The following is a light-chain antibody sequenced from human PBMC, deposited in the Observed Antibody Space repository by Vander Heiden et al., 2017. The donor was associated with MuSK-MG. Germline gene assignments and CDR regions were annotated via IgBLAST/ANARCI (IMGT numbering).Light chain of an antibody. V-gene: IGKV3-20*01. CDR3: QQYGNSPRT. Sequence: EIVLTQSPGTLSLSPGERATLSCRASQSVSSSYLAWYQQKPGQAPRVLIYGASSRATGIPDRFSGSGSGTDFTLTISRLEPEDFAMYYCQQYGNSPRTFGLGTKVEIK. CDR1: QSVSSSY. CDR2: GAS. J-gene: IGKJ1*01.